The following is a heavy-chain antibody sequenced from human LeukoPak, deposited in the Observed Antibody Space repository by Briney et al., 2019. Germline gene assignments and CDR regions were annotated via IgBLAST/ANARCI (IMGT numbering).Heavy chain of an antibody. J-gene: IGHJ6*03. CDR1: GGSISSSSYY. Sequence: SETLSLTCTVSGGSISSSSYYWGWIRQPPGKGLEWIGSIYYSGSTYYNPSLKSRVTISVDTSKNQFSLKLSSVTAADTAVYYCARSTSTIFGASRMDVWGKGTTVTVSS. V-gene: IGHV4-39*01. D-gene: IGHD3-3*01. CDR3: ARSTSTIFGASRMDV. CDR2: IYYSGST.